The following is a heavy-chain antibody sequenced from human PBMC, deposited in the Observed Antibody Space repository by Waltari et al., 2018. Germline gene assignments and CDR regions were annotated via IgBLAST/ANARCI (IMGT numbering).Heavy chain of an antibody. CDR3: ARKASGHSGIYFDY. Sequence: QVHLQESGPGLVKPSGTLSLTCAVPGGSISSNAWWTWFRQPPGKGLEWIGEIYHSGRTHYHPSLKSRVTMSVDSSKNQFSLNLNSVTAADTAFYYCARKASGHSGIYFDYWGQGTLVTVSS. CDR2: IYHSGRT. D-gene: IGHD2-21*02. V-gene: IGHV4-4*02. CDR1: GGSISSNAW. J-gene: IGHJ4*02.